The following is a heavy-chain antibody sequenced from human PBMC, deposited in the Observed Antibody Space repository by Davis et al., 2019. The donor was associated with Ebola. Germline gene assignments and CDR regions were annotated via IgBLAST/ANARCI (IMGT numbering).Heavy chain of an antibody. J-gene: IGHJ4*02. CDR1: GYTFTNYW. V-gene: IGHV1-46*01. Sequence: ASVKVSCKASGYTFTNYWMHWVRQAPGQGLEWMGIINPGDGGTSYAQKFQSRVNMTRDTSTTTVYMELSSLRSEDTAVYYCARDGPDIAAGWGQGTLVTVSS. CDR2: INPGDGGT. CDR3: ARDGPDIAAG. D-gene: IGHD6-25*01.